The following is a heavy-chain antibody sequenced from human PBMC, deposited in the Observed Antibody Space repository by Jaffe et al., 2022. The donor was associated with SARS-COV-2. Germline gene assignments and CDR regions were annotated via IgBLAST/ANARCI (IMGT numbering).Heavy chain of an antibody. J-gene: IGHJ6*02. CDR2: ISAYNGNT. CDR1: GYTFTSYG. Sequence: QVQLVQSGAEVKKPGASVKVSCKASGYTFTSYGISWVRQAPGQGLEWMGWISAYNGNTNYAQKLQGRVTMTTDTSTSTAYMELRSLRSDDTAVYYCARAMSYYDFWSGYYVSAGGYYYYGMDVWGQGTTVTVSS. CDR3: ARAMSYYDFWSGYYVSAGGYYYYGMDV. V-gene: IGHV1-18*01. D-gene: IGHD3-3*01.